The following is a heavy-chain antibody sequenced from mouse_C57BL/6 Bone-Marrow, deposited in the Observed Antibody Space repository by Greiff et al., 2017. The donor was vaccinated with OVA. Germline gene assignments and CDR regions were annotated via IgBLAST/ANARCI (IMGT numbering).Heavy chain of an antibody. J-gene: IGHJ1*03. Sequence: VQLQQPGAELVRPGTSVKLSCKASGYTFTSYWMHWVKQRPGQGLEWIGVIDPSDSYTNYNQKFKSKATLTVDTSSSTAYMQLSSLTSEDSAVYYCARHYYGSSYDLDWYFDVWGTGTTVTVSS. D-gene: IGHD1-1*01. V-gene: IGHV1-59*01. CDR3: ARHYYGSSYDLDWYFDV. CDR2: IDPSDSYT. CDR1: GYTFTSYW.